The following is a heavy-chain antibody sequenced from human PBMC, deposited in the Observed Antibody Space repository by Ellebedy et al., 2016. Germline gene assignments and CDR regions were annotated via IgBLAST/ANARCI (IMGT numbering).Heavy chain of an antibody. Sequence: GESLKISXAASGFTFSDYDMSWIRQAPGKGLEWISYISSSSDFTKYADSLKGRFTISRDNAKNSLYLQTDSLRPDDTAVYYCAKNAYGSGSHFYFDYWGQGALVTVSS. D-gene: IGHD3-10*01. CDR3: AKNAYGSGSHFYFDY. CDR2: ISSSSDFT. CDR1: GFTFSDYD. V-gene: IGHV3-11*03. J-gene: IGHJ4*02.